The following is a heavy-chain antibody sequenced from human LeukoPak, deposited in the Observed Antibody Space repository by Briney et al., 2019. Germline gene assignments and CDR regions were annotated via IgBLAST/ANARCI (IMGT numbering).Heavy chain of an antibody. V-gene: IGHV3-23*01. CDR1: GFTFSSYA. Sequence: GGSLRLSCAAPGFTFSSYAMSWVRQAPGKGLEWVSAISGSGGSTYYADSVKGRFTISRDNSKNTLYLQMNSLRAEDTAAYYCAKSIAVAGTSDYWGQGTLVTVSS. CDR3: AKSIAVAGTSDY. J-gene: IGHJ4*02. CDR2: ISGSGGST. D-gene: IGHD6-19*01.